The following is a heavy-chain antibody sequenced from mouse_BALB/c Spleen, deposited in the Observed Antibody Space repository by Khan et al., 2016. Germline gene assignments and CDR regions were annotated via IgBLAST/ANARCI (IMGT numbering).Heavy chain of an antibody. CDR3: AREGLRRGFAY. V-gene: IGHV5-4*02. J-gene: IGHJ3*01. D-gene: IGHD2-4*01. CDR1: GFTFSDYY. CDR2: ISDGGSYT. Sequence: EVELVESGGGLVKPGGSLTLSCAASGFTFSDYYMYWVRQTPEKRLEWVATISDGGSYTYYPASVKGRFTISRDTAKNNLYLQMSSLKSEDTAMYYCAREGLRRGFAYWGQGTLVTVSA.